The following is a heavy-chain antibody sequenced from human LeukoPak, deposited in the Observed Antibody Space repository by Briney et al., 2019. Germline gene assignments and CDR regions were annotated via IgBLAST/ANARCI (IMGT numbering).Heavy chain of an antibody. CDR1: GGSISSYY. D-gene: IGHD1-1*01. J-gene: IGHJ3*02. CDR2: IYYSGST. Sequence: SETLSLTCTVSGGSISSYYWSWIRQPPGKGLEWIGYIYYSGSTNYNPSLKSRVTISVDTSKNQFSLKLSSVTAADTAVYYCAREREEGLEPLAFDIWGQGTMVTVSS. CDR3: AREREEGLEPLAFDI. V-gene: IGHV4-59*12.